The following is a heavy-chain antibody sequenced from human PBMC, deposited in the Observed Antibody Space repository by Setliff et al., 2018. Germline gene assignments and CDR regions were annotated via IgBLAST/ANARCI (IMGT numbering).Heavy chain of an antibody. Sequence: PSETLSLTCTVSGGSISSSGYYWSWIRQPPGKGLEWIGNIYYSGRTYYNPSLKSRVTISVDTSKNQFSLKPTSVTAADTAVYYCAKITGMVGATPYYFDYWGQGTPVTVSS. V-gene: IGHV4-39*01. D-gene: IGHD1-26*01. J-gene: IGHJ4*02. CDR2: IYYSGRT. CDR3: AKITGMVGATPYYFDY. CDR1: GGSISSSGYY.